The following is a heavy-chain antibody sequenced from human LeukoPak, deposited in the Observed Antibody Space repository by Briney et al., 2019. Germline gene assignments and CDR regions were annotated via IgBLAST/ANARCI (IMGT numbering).Heavy chain of an antibody. J-gene: IGHJ4*02. Sequence: SETLSLTCTVSGDSISTRYWTWIRQPPGKGLEWIGYIIYSGTTNFNPSLKSRVTMSVDTSKNQFSLKLNSVTAADTAVYYCARDPSGFYGFDHWGQGTLVTVSS. V-gene: IGHV4-59*11. CDR1: GDSISTRY. D-gene: IGHD3-22*01. CDR3: ARDPSGFYGFDH. CDR2: IIYSGTT.